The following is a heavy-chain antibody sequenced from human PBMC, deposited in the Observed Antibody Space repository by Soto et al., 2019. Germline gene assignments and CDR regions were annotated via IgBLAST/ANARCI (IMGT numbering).Heavy chain of an antibody. Sequence: QLVQSGAEVKKPGASVKVSCKASGYTFSTYGISWVRQAPGQGLEWMGWISANNGNTKYAQKLQGRVTMTTDTSTSTAYMELRSLRSDHTAVYYCAGDDGQLERRRGIDYWGQGTVVTVSS. V-gene: IGHV1-18*04. CDR2: ISANNGNT. J-gene: IGHJ4*02. D-gene: IGHD1-1*01. CDR1: GYTFSTYG. CDR3: AGDDGQLERRRGIDY.